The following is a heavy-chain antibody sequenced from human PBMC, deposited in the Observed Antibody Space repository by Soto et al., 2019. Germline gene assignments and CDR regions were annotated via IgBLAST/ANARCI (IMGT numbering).Heavy chain of an antibody. D-gene: IGHD6-19*01. V-gene: IGHV4-31*03. CDR2: IYYSGST. Sequence: QVQLQESGPGLVKPSQTLSLTCTVSGGSISSGGYYWSWIRQHPGKGLEWIGYIYYSGSTYYNPSLKSRVTISVDMSKNQFSLKLSSVTAADTVVYYCARDSSGYFAFDIWGQGTMVTVSS. CDR1: GGSISSGGYY. CDR3: ARDSSGYFAFDI. J-gene: IGHJ3*02.